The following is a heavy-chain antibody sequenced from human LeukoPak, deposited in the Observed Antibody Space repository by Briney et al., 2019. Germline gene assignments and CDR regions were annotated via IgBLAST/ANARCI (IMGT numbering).Heavy chain of an antibody. V-gene: IGHV4-61*02. J-gene: IGHJ5*02. D-gene: IGHD2-2*01. Sequence: SETLSLTCTVSGGSISSGSYYWSWIRQPAGKGLEWIGRIYTSGSTNYNPSLKSRVTISVDTSKNQFSLKLSSVTAADTAVYYCAREPRVPAAICNWFDPWGQGTLVTVSS. CDR1: GGSISSGSYY. CDR3: AREPRVPAAICNWFDP. CDR2: IYTSGST.